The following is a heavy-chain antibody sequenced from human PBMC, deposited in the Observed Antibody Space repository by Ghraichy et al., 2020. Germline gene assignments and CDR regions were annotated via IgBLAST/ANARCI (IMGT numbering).Heavy chain of an antibody. Sequence: ASVKVSCKASGYTFTSYDINWVRQATGQGLEWMGWMNPNSGNTGYAQKFQGRVTMTRNTSISTAYMELSSLRSEDTAVYYCARAHSYAPALDYWGQGTLVTVSS. CDR2: MNPNSGNT. J-gene: IGHJ4*02. D-gene: IGHD5-18*01. CDR1: GYTFTSYD. CDR3: ARAHSYAPALDY. V-gene: IGHV1-8*01.